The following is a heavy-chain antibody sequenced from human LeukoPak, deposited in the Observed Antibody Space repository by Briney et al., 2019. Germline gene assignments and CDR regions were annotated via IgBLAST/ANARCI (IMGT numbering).Heavy chain of an antibody. D-gene: IGHD6-13*01. CDR3: ARVYSSTIRYFDY. CDR1: GFTFSSYW. CDR2: INSDGSTT. V-gene: IGHV3-74*01. J-gene: IGHJ4*02. Sequence: GESLRLSCAASGFTFSSYWMHWVRQAPGKGLVWVSRINSDGSTTSYADSVKGRFTISRDNAKNTLYLQMNSLRAEDTAVYYCARVYSSTIRYFDYWGQGTLVTVSS.